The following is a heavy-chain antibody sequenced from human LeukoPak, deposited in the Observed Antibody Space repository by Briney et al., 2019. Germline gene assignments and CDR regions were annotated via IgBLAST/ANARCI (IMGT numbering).Heavy chain of an antibody. CDR3: ASPGSGIYYHFDY. CDR1: GGSISSSNYY. D-gene: IGHD1-26*01. J-gene: IGHJ4*02. V-gene: IGHV4-39*01. Sequence: SDTLSLTCTVSGGSISSSNYYWGWIRQPPGKGLEWIGSIYYSGATYYNPSLKSRVTISIDTSKNQFSLRLSSVTAADTAVYYCASPGSGIYYHFDYWSQGALVTVSS. CDR2: IYYSGAT.